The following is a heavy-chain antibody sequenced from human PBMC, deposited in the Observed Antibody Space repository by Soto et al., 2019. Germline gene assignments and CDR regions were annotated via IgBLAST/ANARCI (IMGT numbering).Heavy chain of an antibody. CDR3: ARWAGYCTSASCYSALDY. Sequence: QVQLVQSGAEVKKPGSSVKVSCKASGGTFNNYAINWVRQAPGQGLEWMGVIVPTFGTATYAQKFQGRITITADESTGTAYMELSTLTSEDTALYYCARWAGYCTSASCYSALDYWGQGTLVTVSS. CDR2: IVPTFGTA. CDR1: GGTFNNYA. V-gene: IGHV1-69*01. D-gene: IGHD2-2*03. J-gene: IGHJ4*02.